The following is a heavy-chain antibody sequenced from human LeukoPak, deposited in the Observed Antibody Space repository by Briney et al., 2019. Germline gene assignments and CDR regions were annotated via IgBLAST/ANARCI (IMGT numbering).Heavy chain of an antibody. V-gene: IGHV4-4*02. CDR1: GGSISMSNW. CDR3: TREAGNTQYFDY. J-gene: IGHJ4*02. D-gene: IGHD1-1*01. Sequence: SGTLSLTCAVSGGSISMSNWWSWVRQPPGKGLEWVGEIYHSGSTNYNPSLKSRVTISVDKSKNQFSLKLTSVTAADTAMYYCTREAGNTQYFDYWGQGTLVTVSS. CDR2: IYHSGST.